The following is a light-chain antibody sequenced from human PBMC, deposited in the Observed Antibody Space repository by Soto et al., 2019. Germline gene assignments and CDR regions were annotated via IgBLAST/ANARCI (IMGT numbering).Light chain of an antibody. CDR1: QSVSSN. CDR2: GAS. J-gene: IGKJ1*01. CDR3: QQRDNWPQT. V-gene: IGKV3-11*01. Sequence: EIVMTQSPGTLSVSAGERATLSCRASQSVSSNLARYQHKPGQAPRLLIYGASNRATGIPARFSGSGSGTDFTLTISSLEPEDSAFYYCQQRDNWPQTFGQGTTVDI.